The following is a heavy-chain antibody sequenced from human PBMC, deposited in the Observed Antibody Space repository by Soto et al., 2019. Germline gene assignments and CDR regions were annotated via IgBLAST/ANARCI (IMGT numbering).Heavy chain of an antibody. CDR2: IYHTGST. D-gene: IGHD1-26*01. CDR3: AHRPIVGAAI. J-gene: IGHJ4*02. V-gene: IGHV4-4*02. Sequence: SETLSLTCGVFGGSISNSNWWTWVRQPPGKGLEWIGEIYHTGSTNYNSSLMSRVTISLDKPNNQFSLKLSSVTAADTAVYYCAHRPIVGAAIWGQGTLVTVSS. CDR1: GGSISNSNW.